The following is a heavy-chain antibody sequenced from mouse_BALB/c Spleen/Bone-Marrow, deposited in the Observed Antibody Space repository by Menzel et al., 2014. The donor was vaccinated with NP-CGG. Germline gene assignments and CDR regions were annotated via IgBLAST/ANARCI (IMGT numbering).Heavy chain of an antibody. V-gene: IGHV5-6-5*01. D-gene: IGHD4-1*02. CDR2: IRNGGST. Sequence: DVMLVESGGGLVKPGGSLKLSCAASGFTFSTYAMSWVRQTPEKRLEWVASIRNGGSTYYQDSVKGRFTISRDNARNILYLQMSSLRSEXXAMYXYXRAPQLVYYFDYWGQGTTLTVSS. J-gene: IGHJ2*01. CDR3: XRAPQLVYYFDY. CDR1: GFTFSTYA.